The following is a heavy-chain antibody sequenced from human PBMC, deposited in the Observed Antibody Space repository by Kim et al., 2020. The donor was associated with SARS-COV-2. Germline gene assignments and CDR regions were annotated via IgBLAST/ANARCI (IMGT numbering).Heavy chain of an antibody. Sequence: PLLSFSSSFFTFIPAWMSWVRQATGKGLEWVGRIKSKTDGGTTDYAAPVKGRFTISRDDSKNTLYLQMNSLKTEDTAVYYCTTDWGYYYGSGSYYNPSDAFDIWGQGTMVTVSS. CDR3: TTDWGYYYGSGSYYNPSDAFDI. CDR2: IKSKTDGGTT. J-gene: IGHJ3*02. D-gene: IGHD3-10*01. V-gene: IGHV3-15*01. CDR1: FFTFIPAW.